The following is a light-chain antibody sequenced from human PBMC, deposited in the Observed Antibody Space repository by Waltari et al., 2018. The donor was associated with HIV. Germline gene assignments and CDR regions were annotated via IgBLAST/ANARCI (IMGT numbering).Light chain of an antibody. CDR1: SNDVGSYNL. V-gene: IGLV2-23*02. J-gene: IGLJ2*01. CDR2: EVT. CDR3: CSYAGSSTLL. Sequence: QSALTQPASVSGSPGQSITIPCTGTSNDVGSYNLVSWYQHHPGKAPKLLIFEVTKRPSGVSNRFSASKSGNTASLTISGLQAEDEADYYCCSYAGSSTLLFGGGTKLSVL.